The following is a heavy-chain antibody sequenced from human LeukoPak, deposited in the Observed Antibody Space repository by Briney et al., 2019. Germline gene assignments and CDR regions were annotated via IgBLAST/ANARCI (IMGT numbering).Heavy chain of an antibody. Sequence: PSETLSLTCTVSGGSISSYYWSWIRQPAGKGLEWIGRIYTSGSTNYNPSLKSRVTMSVDTSKNQFSLKLSSVTAADTAVYYCARSYGATRGVYNWFDPWGQGTLVTVSS. CDR1: GGSISSYY. D-gene: IGHD1-26*01. CDR2: IYTSGST. CDR3: ARSYGATRGVYNWFDP. J-gene: IGHJ5*02. V-gene: IGHV4-4*07.